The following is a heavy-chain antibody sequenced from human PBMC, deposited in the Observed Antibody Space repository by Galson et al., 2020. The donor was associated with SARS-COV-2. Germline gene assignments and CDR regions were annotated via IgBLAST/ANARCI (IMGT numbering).Heavy chain of an antibody. V-gene: IGHV4-39*07. J-gene: IGHJ6*03. Sequence: SETLSLTCTVSGGSISSSSYYWGWIRQPPGKGLEWIGSIYYSGSTYYNPSLKSRVTISVDTSKNQFSLKLSSVTAADTAVYYCARLTDYYDSSGLHYHYYYYMDVWGKGTTVTVSS. CDR2: IYYSGST. CDR3: ARLTDYYDSSGLHYHYYYYMDV. CDR1: GGSISSSSYY. D-gene: IGHD3-22*01.